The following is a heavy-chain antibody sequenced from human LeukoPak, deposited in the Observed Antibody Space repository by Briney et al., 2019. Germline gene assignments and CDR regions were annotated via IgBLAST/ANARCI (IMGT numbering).Heavy chain of an antibody. J-gene: IGHJ3*02. V-gene: IGHV4-31*03. CDR1: GGSIISDNHF. CDR2: IHHSGRA. D-gene: IGHD1-26*01. CDR3: AREVNRPTDADAFDI. Sequence: SETLSLTCTVSGGSIISDNHFWSWIRQHPGKDLEWLGYIHHSGRAFYSPSLESRLTISLDTSKNQFSLKLNSVIGADTAMYYCAREVNRPTDADAFDIWGQGTMVTVSS.